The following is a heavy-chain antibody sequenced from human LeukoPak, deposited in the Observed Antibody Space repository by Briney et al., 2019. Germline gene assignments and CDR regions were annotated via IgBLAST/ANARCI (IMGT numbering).Heavy chain of an antibody. CDR3: ARGGDGYFDY. Sequence: HGESLKISCKASGYSFTTYWIVWVRQMPGKGLEWMGVIYPGDSDTTYRPSFQGQVTISADKSISTTYLQWSRLKASDTAMYYCARGGDGYFDYWSQGTLVTVSS. D-gene: IGHD3-10*01. V-gene: IGHV5-51*01. CDR2: IYPGDSDT. CDR1: GYSFTTYW. J-gene: IGHJ4*02.